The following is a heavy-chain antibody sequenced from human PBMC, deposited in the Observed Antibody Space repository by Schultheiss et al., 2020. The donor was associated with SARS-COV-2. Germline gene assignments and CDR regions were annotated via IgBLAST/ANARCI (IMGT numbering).Heavy chain of an antibody. CDR1: GGSISSGGYY. D-gene: IGHD2-2*01. V-gene: IGHV4-31*03. J-gene: IGHJ4*02. CDR3: ARASGKDIVVVPAATAFDY. CDR2: IYYSGST. Sequence: SETLSLTCTVSGGSISSGGYYWSWIRQHPGKGLEWIGYIYYSGSTYYNPSLKSRVTISVDTSKNQFSLKLSSVTAADTAVYYCARASGKDIVVVPAATAFDYWGQGTLVTVSS.